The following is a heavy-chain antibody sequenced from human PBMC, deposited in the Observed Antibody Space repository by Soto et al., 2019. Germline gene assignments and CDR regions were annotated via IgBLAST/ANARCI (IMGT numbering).Heavy chain of an antibody. CDR2: ISYSGSA. V-gene: IGHV4-30-4*01. D-gene: IGHD6-13*01. CDR3: ARHLDPPQLVRVYDYYGMDV. J-gene: IGHJ6*02. CDR1: GGSISSGNYY. Sequence: SETLSLTCTVSGGSISSGNYYWSWIRQPPGKGLEWIGFISYSGSAYYNPSLKSRVTISVDTSKNQVSLKLSSVTAADTAVYYCARHLDPPQLVRVYDYYGMDVWGQGTTVTVSS.